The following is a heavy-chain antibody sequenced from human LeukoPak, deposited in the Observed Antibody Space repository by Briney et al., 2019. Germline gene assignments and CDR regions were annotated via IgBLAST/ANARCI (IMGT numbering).Heavy chain of an antibody. Sequence: GGSLRLSCAASGFTFSSYGMSWVRQAPEKGLEWVSTISGSGVSTYYADSVKGRFTISRDNSKNTLYLQMNSLRAEDTAVYYCAKTSRVRGVINFDYWGQGTLVTVSS. CDR2: ISGSGVST. V-gene: IGHV3-23*01. CDR3: AKTSRVRGVINFDY. J-gene: IGHJ4*02. D-gene: IGHD3-10*01. CDR1: GFTFSSYG.